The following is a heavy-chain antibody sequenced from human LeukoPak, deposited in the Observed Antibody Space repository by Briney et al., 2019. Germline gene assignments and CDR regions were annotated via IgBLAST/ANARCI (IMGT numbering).Heavy chain of an antibody. V-gene: IGHV4-31*03. CDR1: GGSISSGGYY. D-gene: IGHD6-13*01. J-gene: IGHJ6*02. Sequence: SETLSLTCTVSGGSISSGGYYWSWIRQHPGKGLEWIGYIYYSGSTYYNPSLKSRVTISVDTSKNQFSPKLSSVTAADTAVYYCARGKSSSWYYYYYGMDVWGQGTTVTVSS. CDR3: ARGKSSSWYYYYYGMDV. CDR2: IYYSGST.